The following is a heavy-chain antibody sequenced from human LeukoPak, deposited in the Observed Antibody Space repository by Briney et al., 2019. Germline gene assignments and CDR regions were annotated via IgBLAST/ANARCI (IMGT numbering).Heavy chain of an antibody. V-gene: IGHV4-4*07. CDR2: IYTSGST. Sequence: PSETLSLTCTVSGGSISSYYRSWIRQPAGKGLEWIGRIYTSGSTNYNPSLKSRVTMSVDTSKNQFSLKLSSVTAADTAVYYCARDLAYGSYYYYYMDVWGKGTTVTVSS. J-gene: IGHJ6*03. CDR3: ARDLAYGSYYYYYMDV. D-gene: IGHD1-26*01. CDR1: GGSISSYY.